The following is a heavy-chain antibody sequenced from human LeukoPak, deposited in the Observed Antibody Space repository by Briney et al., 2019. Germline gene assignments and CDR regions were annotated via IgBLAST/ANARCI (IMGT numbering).Heavy chain of an antibody. CDR1: GGFIRPYY. CDR2: IYYTGST. J-gene: IGHJ4*02. Sequence: SETLSLTCTVSGGFIRPYYWSWIRQPPGKGLEWIGNIYYTGSTSYNPSLKSRVTISADTSKNQFSLRLSSVTAADTAVYYCARWNEGFDYWGQGTLVTVSS. V-gene: IGHV4-59*13. D-gene: IGHD1-1*01. CDR3: ARWNEGFDY.